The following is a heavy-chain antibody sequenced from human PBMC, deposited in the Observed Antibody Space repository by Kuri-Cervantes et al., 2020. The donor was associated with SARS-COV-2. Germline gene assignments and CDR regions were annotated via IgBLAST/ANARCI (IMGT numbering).Heavy chain of an antibody. CDR1: GFTFDDYA. J-gene: IGHJ3*02. CDR2: ISWNSGSI. CDR3: AAELADAFDI. V-gene: IGHV3-9*01. Sequence: SLKISCAASGFTFDDYAMHWVRQAPGKGLEWVSGISWNSGSIGYADSVKGRFTISRDNSKNTLYLQMNSLRAEDTAVYYCAAELADAFDIWGQGTMVTVSS. D-gene: IGHD1-1*01.